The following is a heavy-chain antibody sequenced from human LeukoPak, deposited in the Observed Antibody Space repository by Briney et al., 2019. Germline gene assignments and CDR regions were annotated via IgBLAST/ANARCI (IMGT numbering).Heavy chain of an antibody. V-gene: IGHV4-31*03. CDR2: IYYSGST. CDR1: GGSISSGGYY. CDR3: ARDSSGSVDY. D-gene: IGHD3-22*01. Sequence: PSETLSLTCTVSGGSISSGGYYWSWIRQHPGKGLEWIGYIYYSGSTYYNPSLKSRVTISVDTSKNQFSLKPSSVTAADTAVYYCARDSSGSVDYWGQGTLVTVSS. J-gene: IGHJ4*02.